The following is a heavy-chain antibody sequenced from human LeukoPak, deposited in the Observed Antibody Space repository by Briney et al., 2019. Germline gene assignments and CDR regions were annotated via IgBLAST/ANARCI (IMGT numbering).Heavy chain of an antibody. J-gene: IGHJ4*02. CDR1: GGTFSSYA. V-gene: IGHV1-69*06. D-gene: IGHD6-13*01. CDR2: IIPIFGTA. CDR3: ARVPVMSPAAAGYFDY. Sequence: ASVKVSCKASGGTFSSYAISWVRQAPGQVLEWMGGIIPIFGTANYAQKFQGRVTITADKSTSTAYMELSSLRSEDTAVYYCARVPVMSPAAAGYFDYWGQGTLVTVSS.